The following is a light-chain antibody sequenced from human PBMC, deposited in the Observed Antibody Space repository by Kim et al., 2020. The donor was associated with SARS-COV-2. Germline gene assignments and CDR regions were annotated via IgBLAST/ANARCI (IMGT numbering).Light chain of an antibody. CDR3: QQYGSGPYT. J-gene: IGKJ2*01. CDR1: HRISNNF. Sequence: DIVLTQSPGTLSLSPGAGATISCRASHRISNNFLAWYQQKPGQAPRLLIHGASDRAAGIPARFSGSASGTDFTLTISSVQPEDFAVYFCQQYGSGPYTFGQGTKLEIK. CDR2: GAS. V-gene: IGKV3-20*01.